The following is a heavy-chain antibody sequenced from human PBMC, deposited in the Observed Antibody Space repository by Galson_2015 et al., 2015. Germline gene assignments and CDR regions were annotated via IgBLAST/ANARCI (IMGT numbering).Heavy chain of an antibody. V-gene: IGHV5-51*01. CDR2: IYPGDSDT. Sequence: QSGAEVKKPGESLKISCKGSGYTFTKYWIGWVRQMPGKGLEWMGIIYPGDSDTRYSPSFQGQVTISADKSISTAYLQWSSLKASDTAIYYCARSGSGSYYNGRSFWFDPWGQGTLVTVSS. CDR3: ARSGSGSYYNGRSFWFDP. D-gene: IGHD3-10*01. J-gene: IGHJ5*02. CDR1: GYTFTKYW.